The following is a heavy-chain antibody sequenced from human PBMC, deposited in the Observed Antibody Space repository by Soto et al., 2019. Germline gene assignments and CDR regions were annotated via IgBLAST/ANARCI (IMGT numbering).Heavy chain of an antibody. J-gene: IGHJ6*02. V-gene: IGHV4-61*01. CDR2: IYYSGST. Sequence: SETLSLTCTVSGGSVSSGSYYWSWIRQPPGKGLEWIGYIYYSGSTNYNPSLKSRVTISVDTSKNQFSLKLSSVTAADTAVYYCARDGVVGATGMSYYYYYGMDVWGQGTTVTVSS. CDR1: GGSVSSGSYY. D-gene: IGHD1-26*01. CDR3: ARDGVVGATGMSYYYYYGMDV.